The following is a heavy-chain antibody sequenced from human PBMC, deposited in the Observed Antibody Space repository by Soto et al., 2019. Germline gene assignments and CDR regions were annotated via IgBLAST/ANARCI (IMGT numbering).Heavy chain of an antibody. V-gene: IGHV3-23*01. CDR1: GFTFSDYG. CDR3: VLEVRAKSFDH. J-gene: IGHJ4*02. Sequence: GWSLRLSCAVSGFTFSDYGMRWVRQGPGKGLEWVSTIISSGGSTYYADSVKGRFTISRDNSKNTLYLQMNSLRAEDTAIYYCVLEVRAKSFDHWGQGTLVTVSS. CDR2: IISSGGST.